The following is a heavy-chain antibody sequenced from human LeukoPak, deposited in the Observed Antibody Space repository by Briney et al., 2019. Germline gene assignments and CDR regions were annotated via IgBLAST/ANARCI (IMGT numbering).Heavy chain of an antibody. CDR3: ASPVPGSSSEENDY. D-gene: IGHD6-6*01. CDR2: IYYSGST. CDR1: GGSISSSSYY. J-gene: IGHJ4*02. Sequence: SETLSLTCTVSGGSISSSSYYWGWICQPPGKGLEWIGSIYYSGSTYYNPSLKSRVTISVDTSKNQFSLKLSSVTAADTAVYYCASPVPGSSSEENDYWGQGTLVTVSS. V-gene: IGHV4-39*01.